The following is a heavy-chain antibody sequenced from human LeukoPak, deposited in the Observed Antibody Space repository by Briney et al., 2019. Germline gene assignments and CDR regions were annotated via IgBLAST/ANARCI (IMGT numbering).Heavy chain of an antibody. V-gene: IGHV4-34*01. Sequence: SETLSLTCAVYGGSFSGYYWSWIRQPPGKGLEWIGEINHSVSTNYNPSLESRVTISVDTSKNQFSLKLSSVTAADTAVYYCARGDIAVVPAAYYYYYYMDVWGKGTTVTVSS. J-gene: IGHJ6*03. CDR3: ARGDIAVVPAAYYYYYYMDV. D-gene: IGHD2-2*01. CDR1: GGSFSGYY. CDR2: INHSVST.